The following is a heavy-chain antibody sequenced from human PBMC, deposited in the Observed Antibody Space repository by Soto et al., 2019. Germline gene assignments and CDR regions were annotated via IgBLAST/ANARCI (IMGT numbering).Heavy chain of an antibody. CDR2: MNPNSGNT. D-gene: IGHD3-10*01. CDR3: AADGPVGPIDY. Sequence: ASVKVSCKASGYTFTSYDINWVRQATGQGLEWMGWMNPNSGNTDYAQKFQGRVTITRNTSITTAYMELSSLRSEDTAVYYCAADGPVGPIDYWGQGTLVTVSS. J-gene: IGHJ4*02. CDR1: GYTFTSYD. V-gene: IGHV1-8*01.